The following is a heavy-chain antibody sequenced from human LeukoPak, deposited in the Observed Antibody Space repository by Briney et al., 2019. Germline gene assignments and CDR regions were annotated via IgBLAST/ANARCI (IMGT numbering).Heavy chain of an antibody. CDR2: IRSKANSYAT. CDR3: VSPSNYDFWSGPADY. CDR1: GFTFSGSA. D-gene: IGHD3-3*01. J-gene: IGHJ4*02. V-gene: IGHV3-73*01. Sequence: PGGSLRLSCAASGFTFSGSAMHWVRQASGKGLEWVGRIRSKANSYATAYAASVKGRFTISRDDSKNTAYLQMNSLKTEDTAVYYCVSPSNYDFWSGPADYWGQGILVTVSS.